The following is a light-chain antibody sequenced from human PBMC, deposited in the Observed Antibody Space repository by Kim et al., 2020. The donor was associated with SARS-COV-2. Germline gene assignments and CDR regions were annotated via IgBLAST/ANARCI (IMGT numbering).Light chain of an antibody. V-gene: IGKV2-28*01. CDR2: LGS. CDR3: MKALQTPLP. CDR1: QSLLHSNGYNY. J-gene: IGKJ4*01. Sequence: DIVMTQSPLSLPVTPGEPASISCRSSQSLLHSNGYNYLDWYLQKPGQSPQLLIYLGSNRASGVPDRFSGSGSGTDFTLKISRVEAEDVGVYYCMKALQTPLPFGAGTKVDI.